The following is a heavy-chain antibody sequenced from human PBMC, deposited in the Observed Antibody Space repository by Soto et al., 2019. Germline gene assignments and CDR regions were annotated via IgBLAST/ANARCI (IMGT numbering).Heavy chain of an antibody. CDR1: GCTFNNAW. CDR2: MKSKSEGETT. V-gene: IGHV3-15*01. Sequence: PGGSLRLSCAASGCTFNNAWMGWVRQAPGQGLEWVGHMKSKSEGETTDYAAPVKGRFTISRDDSKNTVYLQMNSLTTDDTALYYCTAQFYFDASGYSFDLWGQGNLVTGSS. J-gene: IGHJ4*02. D-gene: IGHD3-22*01. CDR3: TAQFYFDASGYSFDL.